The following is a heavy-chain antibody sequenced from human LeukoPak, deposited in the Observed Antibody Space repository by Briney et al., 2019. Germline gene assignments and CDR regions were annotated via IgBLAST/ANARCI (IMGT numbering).Heavy chain of an antibody. CDR2: ISAYNGNT. Sequence: GASVKVSCKASGYTFTSYGISWVRQAPGQGLEWMGWISAYNGNTNYAQKLQGRVTTTTDTSTSTAYMELRSLRSDDTAVYYCARVPPWYRGFGELSHWGQGTLVTVSS. CDR3: ARVPPWYRGFGELSH. V-gene: IGHV1-18*01. D-gene: IGHD3-10*01. CDR1: GYTFTSYG. J-gene: IGHJ4*02.